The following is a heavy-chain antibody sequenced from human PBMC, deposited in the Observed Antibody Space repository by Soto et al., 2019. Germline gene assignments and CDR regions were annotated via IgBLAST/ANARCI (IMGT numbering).Heavy chain of an antibody. D-gene: IGHD6-13*01. V-gene: IGHV4-59*08. Sequence: TSETLSLTCTGSGGSISSYYWSWIRQPPGKGLEWIGYIYYSGSTNYNPSLKSRVTISVYTSKNQFSLKLSSVTAADTAVYYCARVRRLSSSWPKYHFAYWGQGTLVTVSS. J-gene: IGHJ4*02. CDR2: IYYSGST. CDR1: GGSISSYY. CDR3: ARVRRLSSSWPKYHFAY.